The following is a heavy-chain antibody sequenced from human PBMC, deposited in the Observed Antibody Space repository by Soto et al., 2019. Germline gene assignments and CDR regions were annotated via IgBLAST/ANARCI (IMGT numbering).Heavy chain of an antibody. CDR1: GFDASVNY. CDR3: VRENYYYGMDV. J-gene: IGHJ6*02. CDR2: INAGGNT. Sequence: EVQLVESGGNLVQPGGSLRLSCAASGFDASVNYMAWVRQAPGKGLEWVLTINAGGNTFYGDSVKGRFTISSDDSTNTLSLQMNSLRVEDTAMFYCVRENYYYGMDVWGQGTAVTVS. V-gene: IGHV3-66*01.